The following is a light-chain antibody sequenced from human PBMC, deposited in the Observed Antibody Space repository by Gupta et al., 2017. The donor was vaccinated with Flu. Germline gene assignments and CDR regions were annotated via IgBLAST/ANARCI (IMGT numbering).Light chain of an antibody. CDR3: SSYTSSSTRV. V-gene: IGLV2-14*01. J-gene: IGLJ3*02. CDR1: SSDVGGYNY. Sequence: QSALTQPASVSASPGQSITISCTGTSSDVGGYNYVSWYQQHTGKAPKLMIYEVSNRPSGVSNLFSGSKSGNTASLTISGLQAEDEADYYCSSYTSSSTRVFGGGTKLTVL. CDR2: EVS.